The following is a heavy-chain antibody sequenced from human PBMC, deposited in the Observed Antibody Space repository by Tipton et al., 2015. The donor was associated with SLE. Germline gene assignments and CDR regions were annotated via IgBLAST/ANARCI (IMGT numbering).Heavy chain of an antibody. CDR1: GGSISSYF. D-gene: IGHD3-10*01. Sequence: TLSLTCTVSGGSISSYFWNWIRQPAGKGLEWIGRVSTGGITNYNPSLKSRVTMSIDTSKNQFSLDLSSVTGADTAVYYCASGGFYGSGSYYGGWFDPWGQGTLVTVSS. CDR3: ASGGFYGSGSYYGGWFDP. V-gene: IGHV4-4*07. J-gene: IGHJ5*02. CDR2: VSTGGIT.